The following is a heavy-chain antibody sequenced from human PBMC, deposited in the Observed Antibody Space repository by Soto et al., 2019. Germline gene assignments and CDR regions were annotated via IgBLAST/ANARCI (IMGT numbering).Heavy chain of an antibody. V-gene: IGHV4-34*01. CDR3: AKDQGGYDDYYYYGMDV. CDR2: INHSGST. J-gene: IGHJ6*02. D-gene: IGHD5-12*01. CDR1: GGSFSGYY. Sequence: PSETLSLTCAVYGGSFSGYYWSWIRQPPGKGLEWIGEINHSGSTNYNPSLKSRVTISVDTSKNQFSLKLSSVTAADTAVYYCAKDQGGYDDYYYYGMDVWGQGTTVTVSS.